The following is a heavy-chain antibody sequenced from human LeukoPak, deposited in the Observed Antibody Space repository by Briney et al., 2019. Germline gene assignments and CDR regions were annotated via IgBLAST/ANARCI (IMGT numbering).Heavy chain of an antibody. CDR2: ISGDVAAT. CDR1: GFTFSSYA. CDR3: ARRGGSSGWGDFDY. J-gene: IGHJ4*02. Sequence: GGSLRLSCAASGFTFSSYAMNWVRQAPGKGLEWVSTISGDVAATVYADSVKGRFTISRDDSKNTLYLQMSSLSAEDTAMYYCARRGGSSGWGDFDYWGQGTLVTVSS. D-gene: IGHD6-19*01. V-gene: IGHV3-23*01.